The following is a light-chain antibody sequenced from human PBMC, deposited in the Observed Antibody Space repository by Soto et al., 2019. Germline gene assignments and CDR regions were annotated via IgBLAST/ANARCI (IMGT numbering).Light chain of an antibody. J-gene: IGKJ1*01. CDR1: QAVNTR. CDR3: QQYNNWPPWT. V-gene: IGKV3D-15*01. CDR2: LTS. Sequence: EIVLTQSPATLSAFPGDRVTLSCRASQAVNTRLAWYQHKPGQAPRLLIYLTSNRAAGVPSRFSAWGSETDFTLTISDVQPEDFAVYYCQQYNNWPPWTFGQGTKVEIK.